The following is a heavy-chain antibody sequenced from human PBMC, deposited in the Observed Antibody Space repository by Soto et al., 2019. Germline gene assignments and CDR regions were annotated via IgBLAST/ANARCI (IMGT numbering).Heavy chain of an antibody. Sequence: SETLSLTCTVSGGSISSGDYYWSWIRQPPGKGLEWIGYIYYSGSTYYNPSLKSRVTISVDTSKNQFSLKLSSVTAADTAVYYCAREGILEPPGAFDIWGQGTMVNVSS. CDR3: AREGILEPPGAFDI. D-gene: IGHD3-9*01. CDR1: GGSISSGDYY. J-gene: IGHJ3*02. V-gene: IGHV4-30-4*01. CDR2: IYYSGST.